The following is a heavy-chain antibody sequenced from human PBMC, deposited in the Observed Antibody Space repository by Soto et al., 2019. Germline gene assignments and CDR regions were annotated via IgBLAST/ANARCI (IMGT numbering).Heavy chain of an antibody. V-gene: IGHV4-39*01. D-gene: IGHD1-26*01. CDR3: ERWSGAHDAFDI. J-gene: IGHJ3*02. Sequence: QLQLQESGPGLVKPSETLSLTCTVSGGSISSSSYYWGWIRQPPGKGLEWIGSIYYSGSTYYNPSLKSRVTISVDTSKNQFSLKLSSVTAADTAVYYCERWSGAHDAFDIWGQGTMVTVSS. CDR1: GGSISSSSYY. CDR2: IYYSGST.